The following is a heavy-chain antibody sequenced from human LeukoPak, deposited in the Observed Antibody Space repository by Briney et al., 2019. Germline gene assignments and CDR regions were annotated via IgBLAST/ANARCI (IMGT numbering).Heavy chain of an antibody. V-gene: IGHV3-23*01. Sequence: GGSLRLSCAASGFTFSSYAMSWVRQAPGKGLEWVSAISGSGGSTYYADSVKGRFTISRDNSKNTLYLQVNSLRAEDTAVYYCAKGAFDIVVVPAAENWFDPWGQGTLVTVSS. CDR1: GFTFSSYA. CDR3: AKGAFDIVVVPAAENWFDP. J-gene: IGHJ5*02. D-gene: IGHD2-2*01. CDR2: ISGSGGST.